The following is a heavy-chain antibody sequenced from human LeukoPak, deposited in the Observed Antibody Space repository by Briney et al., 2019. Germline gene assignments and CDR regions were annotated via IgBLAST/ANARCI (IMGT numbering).Heavy chain of an antibody. V-gene: IGHV4-31*03. CDR3: ARGFRYGSGSYYNPQGYYGMDV. CDR2: IYYSGST. CDR1: GGSISSGGYY. D-gene: IGHD3-10*01. J-gene: IGHJ6*02. Sequence: SETLSLTCTVSGGSISSGGYYWRWIRQHPGKGLEWIGYIYYSGSTYYNPSLKSRVTISVDTSKNQFSLKLSSVTAADTAVYYCARGFRYGSGSYYNPQGYYGMDVWGQGTTVTVSS.